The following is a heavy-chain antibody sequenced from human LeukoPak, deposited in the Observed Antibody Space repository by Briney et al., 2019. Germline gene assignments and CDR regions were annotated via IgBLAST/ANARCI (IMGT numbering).Heavy chain of an antibody. Sequence: GGSLRLSCAASGFTFSSYSMNWVRQAPGKGLEWVSYISSSSSTIYYADSVKGRFTISRDNAKNSPYLQMNSLRDEDTAVYYCARTYSSGWLGGFDYWGQGTLVTVSS. V-gene: IGHV3-48*02. CDR2: ISSSSSTI. CDR3: ARTYSSGWLGGFDY. D-gene: IGHD6-19*01. CDR1: GFTFSSYS. J-gene: IGHJ4*02.